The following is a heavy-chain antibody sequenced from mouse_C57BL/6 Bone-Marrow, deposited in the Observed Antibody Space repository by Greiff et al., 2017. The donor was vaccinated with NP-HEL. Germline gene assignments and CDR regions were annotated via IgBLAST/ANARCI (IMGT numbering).Heavy chain of an antibody. CDR1: EYEFPSHD. J-gene: IGHJ3*01. D-gene: IGHD2-5*01. CDR3: ARMGYYSNYWFAY. CDR2: INSDGGST. V-gene: IGHV5-2*01. Sequence: DVHLVESGGGLVQPGESLKLSCESNEYEFPSHDMSWVRKTPETRLEFVAAINSDGGSTYYPDTMARRFIISRDNTKKTLYLQMSSLRSEDTALYYCARMGYYSNYWFAYWGQGTLVTVSA.